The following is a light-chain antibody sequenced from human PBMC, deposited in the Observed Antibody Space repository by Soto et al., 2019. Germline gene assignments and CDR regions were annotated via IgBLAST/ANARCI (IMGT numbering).Light chain of an antibody. Sequence: EIVLTQSPATLSLSPGERATLSCRASQNINTHLAWYQQRPGQVPRLLIYEASNRATGIPARFSGSGSGTVFTLTISSLEPEYFAVDYSLQRSNCLTFGGET. CDR2: EAS. V-gene: IGKV3-11*01. CDR1: QNINTH. CDR3: LQRSNCLT. J-gene: IGKJ4*01.